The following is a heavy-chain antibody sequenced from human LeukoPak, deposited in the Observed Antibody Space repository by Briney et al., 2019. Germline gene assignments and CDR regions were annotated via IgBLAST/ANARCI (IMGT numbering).Heavy chain of an antibody. V-gene: IGHV3-74*01. D-gene: IGHD5-24*01. CDR2: INNDGGGT. CDR3: ARGGYNHAFDI. Sequence: GGSLRLSCTASGFTFSNYWIHWVRQPPGKGLVWVSRINNDGGGTIYADSVRGRFTISRDNAKNTLYLQMNSLGAEDTAVYYCARGGYNHAFDIWGQGTMVTVSS. CDR1: GFTFSNYW. J-gene: IGHJ3*02.